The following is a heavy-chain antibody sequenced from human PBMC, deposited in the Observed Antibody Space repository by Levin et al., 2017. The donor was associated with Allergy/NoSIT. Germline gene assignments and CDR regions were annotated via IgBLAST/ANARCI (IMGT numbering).Heavy chain of an antibody. CDR3: ARFVWGSYRGFDY. D-gene: IGHD3-16*02. CDR2: IYDTGNT. V-gene: IGHV4-59*01. J-gene: IGHJ4*02. Sequence: SQTLSLTSTVSGGSISSANWSWIRQPPGKGLEWIGYIYDTGNTNYNPSLKSRVTLSVDTSKNQFSLKLSSVTPADTAVYYCARFVWGSYRGFDYWGQGTLVTVSS. CDR1: GGSISSAN.